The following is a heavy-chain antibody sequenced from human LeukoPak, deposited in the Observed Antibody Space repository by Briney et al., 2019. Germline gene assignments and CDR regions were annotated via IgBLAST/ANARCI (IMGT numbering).Heavy chain of an antibody. CDR1: GFTFSSYG. D-gene: IGHD3-22*01. J-gene: IGHJ4*02. CDR2: IRYDGSNK. V-gene: IGHV3-30*02. CDR3: AKDAYLPKRDSSGYYSGPWWYFDY. Sequence: GGSLRLSCAASGFTFSSYGMHWVRQAPGKGLEWVAFIRYDGSNKYYADSVKGRFTISRDNSKNTLYLQMNSLRAEDTAVYYCAKDAYLPKRDSSGYYSGPWWYFDYWGQGTLVTVSS.